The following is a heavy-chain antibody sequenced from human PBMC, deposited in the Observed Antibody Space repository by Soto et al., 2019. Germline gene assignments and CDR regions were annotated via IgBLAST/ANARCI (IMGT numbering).Heavy chain of an antibody. CDR1: GGSLSSGGYY. V-gene: IGHV4-31*03. D-gene: IGHD5-12*01. CDR3: ARDTQPGYSGYFDS. CDR2: IYYSGST. J-gene: IGHJ4*02. Sequence: QVQLQESGPGLVKPSQTLSLSCTVSGGSLSSGGYYWSWIRQHPGKGLEWIGFIYYSGSTYYNPSRKSRVTISFDTSQNQFSLKLSSVTAADTAVYYCARDTQPGYSGYFDSWGQGTLVTVSS.